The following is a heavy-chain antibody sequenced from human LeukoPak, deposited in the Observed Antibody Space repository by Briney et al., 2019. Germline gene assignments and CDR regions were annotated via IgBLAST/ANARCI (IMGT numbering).Heavy chain of an antibody. J-gene: IGHJ5*02. D-gene: IGHD3-10*01. Sequence: GGSLRLSCAASGFTFSSYDMTWVRQAPGKGLEWVAVMANDAKTTYYADSVKGRFTISRDNSKNTLYLQMNSLRADDTAVYYCTKEGLPSGSSWSAWFDPWGQGTLVTVSS. CDR3: TKEGLPSGSSWSAWFDP. CDR1: GFTFSSYD. V-gene: IGHV3-30*18. CDR2: MANDAKTT.